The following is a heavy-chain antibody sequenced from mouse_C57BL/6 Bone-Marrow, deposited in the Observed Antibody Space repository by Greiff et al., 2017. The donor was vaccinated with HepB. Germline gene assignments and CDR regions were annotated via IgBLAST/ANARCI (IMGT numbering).Heavy chain of an antibody. CDR2: INTGGTYT. Sequence: EVQLVESGGDLVKVGGSLKLSCAASGFTFSTSGMSWVRQTPDKRLEWVATINTGGTYTYYADSVKGRVTISKDSAKNTLFLLMSSLKSEDSAIYYCTRDRFDYYFDYWGQGTTLTVSS. J-gene: IGHJ2*01. D-gene: IGHD2-14*01. V-gene: IGHV5-6*01. CDR1: GFTFSTSG. CDR3: TRDRFDYYFDY.